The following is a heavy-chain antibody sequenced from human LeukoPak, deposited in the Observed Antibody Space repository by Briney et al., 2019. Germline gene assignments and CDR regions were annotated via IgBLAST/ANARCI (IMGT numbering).Heavy chain of an antibody. V-gene: IGHV3-30-3*01. CDR3: AKVTTLLMGEFDS. CDR2: ISKDGINK. D-gene: IGHD4-17*01. J-gene: IGHJ3*01. CDR1: GFSFSDFS. Sequence: TGGSLRLSSAASGFSFSDFSMHWVRQAPGKGLDWVAVISKDGINKYYADSVKGRFTIFRDNSKNTLYLQMDSLRLEDTAVYHCAKVTTLLMGEFDSWGQGTMVTVSS.